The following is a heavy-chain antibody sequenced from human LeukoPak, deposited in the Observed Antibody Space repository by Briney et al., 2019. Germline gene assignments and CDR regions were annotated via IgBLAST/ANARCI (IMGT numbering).Heavy chain of an antibody. CDR2: INHSGST. CDR3: ASWSYYYGSGKHY. Sequence: SETLSLTCAVYGGSFSSYYWSWIRQPPGKGLEWIGEINHSGSTNYNPSLKSRVTISVDTSKNQFSLKLSSVTAADTAVYYCASWSYYYGSGKHYWGQGTPVTVSS. J-gene: IGHJ4*02. CDR1: GGSFSSYY. V-gene: IGHV4-34*01. D-gene: IGHD3-10*01.